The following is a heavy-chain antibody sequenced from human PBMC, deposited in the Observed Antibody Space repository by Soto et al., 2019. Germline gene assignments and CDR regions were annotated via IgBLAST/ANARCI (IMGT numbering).Heavy chain of an antibody. V-gene: IGHV3-21*01. CDR3: ARDSTAAAPSYYFDY. CDR2: ISSSSSYI. J-gene: IGHJ4*02. D-gene: IGHD2-2*01. CDR1: GFIFRSFS. Sequence: PGGSLRLSCAASGFIFRSFSMNWVRQAPGKGLEWVSSISSSSSYIYYADSVKGRFTISRDNAKNSLFLQMNSLRAEDTAVYYCARDSTAAAPSYYFDYWGRGTLVTVSS.